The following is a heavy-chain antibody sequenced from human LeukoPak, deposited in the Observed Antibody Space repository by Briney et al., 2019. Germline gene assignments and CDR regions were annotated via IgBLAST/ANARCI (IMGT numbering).Heavy chain of an antibody. CDR1: GFTFSSYA. CDR3: AKYAFGIVVVPAAIELDY. J-gene: IGHJ4*02. V-gene: IGHV3-23*01. D-gene: IGHD2-2*02. CDR2: ISGSGGGT. Sequence: PGGSLRLSCAASGFTFSSYAMSWVRQAPGKGLEWVSAISGSGGGTYYADSVKGRFTISRDNSKNTLYLQMNSLRAEDTAVYYCAKYAFGIVVVPAAIELDYWGQGTLVTVSS.